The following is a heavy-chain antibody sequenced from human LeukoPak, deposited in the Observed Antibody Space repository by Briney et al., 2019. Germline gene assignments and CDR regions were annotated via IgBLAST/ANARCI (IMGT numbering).Heavy chain of an antibody. CDR3: AKEGDSILDY. V-gene: IGHV3-30*18. J-gene: IGHJ4*02. CDR2: ISYDGSNK. CDR1: GFTFSSYG. Sequence: PGGSLRLSCAASGFTFSSYGMHWVRQAPGKGLEWVAVISYDGSNKYYADSVKGRFTISRDNSKNTLYLQMNSLRAEDTAVYYCAKEGDSILDYWGQGTPVTVSS. D-gene: IGHD3-22*01.